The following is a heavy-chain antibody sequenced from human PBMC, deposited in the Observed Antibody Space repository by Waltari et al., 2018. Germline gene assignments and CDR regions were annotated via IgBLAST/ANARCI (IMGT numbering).Heavy chain of an antibody. J-gene: IGHJ3*02. Sequence: QVQLQESGPGLVKPSQTLSLTCTVSGGSISSGGYYWSWIRQHPGQGLEWIGYIYYSGSTYYNPSLKSRVTISVDTSKNQFSLKLSSVTAADTAVYYCARGPQYYYGSGSYYHNDAFDIWGQGTMVTVSS. CDR3: ARGPQYYYGSGSYYHNDAFDI. D-gene: IGHD3-10*01. CDR2: IYYSGST. V-gene: IGHV4-31*03. CDR1: GGSISSGGYY.